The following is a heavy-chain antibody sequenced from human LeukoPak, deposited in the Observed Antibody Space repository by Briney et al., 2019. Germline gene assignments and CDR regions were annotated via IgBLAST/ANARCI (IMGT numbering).Heavy chain of an antibody. CDR3: ARGKAAAGAAYYNYYGMDV. CDR1: GYTFTGYY. Sequence: ASVKVSCKASGYTFTGYYTHWVRQAPGQGLEWVGWINPNSGGTNYAQKFQGRVTMTRDTSISTAYMELSRLRSDDTAVYYCARGKAAAGAAYYNYYGMDVWGQGTTVTVSS. V-gene: IGHV1-2*02. CDR2: INPNSGGT. J-gene: IGHJ6*02. D-gene: IGHD6-13*01.